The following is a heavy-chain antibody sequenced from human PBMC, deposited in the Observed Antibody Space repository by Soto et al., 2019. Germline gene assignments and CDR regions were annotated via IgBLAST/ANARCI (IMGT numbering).Heavy chain of an antibody. J-gene: IGHJ6*02. CDR3: ARHGRWQQLVRGYYYYGMDV. Sequence: GESLKISCKGSGYSFTSYWISWVRQMPGKGLEWMGRIDPSDSYTNYSPSFQGHVTISADKSISTAYLQWSSLKASDTAMYYCARHGRWQQLVRGYYYYGMDVWGQGTTVTVSS. D-gene: IGHD6-13*01. V-gene: IGHV5-10-1*01. CDR2: IDPSDSYT. CDR1: GYSFTSYW.